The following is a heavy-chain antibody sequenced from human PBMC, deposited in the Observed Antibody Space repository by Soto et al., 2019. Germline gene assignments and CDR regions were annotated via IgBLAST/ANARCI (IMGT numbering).Heavy chain of an antibody. J-gene: IGHJ6*02. V-gene: IGHV3-33*01. CDR2: IRDDGSNK. CDR1: GFTVSSYG. D-gene: IGHD3-3*01. CDR3: ARYLSGLYYYFWCGGPPEDYGMSG. Sequence: QVQLVESGGGVVQPGRSLRLSCAASGFTVSSYGMHWVRQAPGKGLEWVAVIRDDGSNKYYADSVKGRLTISRENAKNTLYLKMNSMGAEDTAVYYCARYLSGLYYYFWCGGPPEDYGMSGWGQGTTVNVSS.